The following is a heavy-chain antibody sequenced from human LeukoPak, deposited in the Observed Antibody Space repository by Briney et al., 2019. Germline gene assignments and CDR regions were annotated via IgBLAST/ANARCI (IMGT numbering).Heavy chain of an antibody. CDR1: GYTFTSYG. CDR3: ARDRPYYDSSGYWGGFDH. V-gene: IGHV1-18*01. CDR2: ISAYNGNT. J-gene: IGHJ4*02. D-gene: IGHD3-22*01. Sequence: GASVKVSCKASGYTFTSYGISWVRQAPGQGLEWMGWISAYNGNTNYAQKLQGRVTMTTDTSTSTAYMELRSLRSDDTAVYYCARDRPYYDSSGYWGGFDHWGQGTLVTVSS.